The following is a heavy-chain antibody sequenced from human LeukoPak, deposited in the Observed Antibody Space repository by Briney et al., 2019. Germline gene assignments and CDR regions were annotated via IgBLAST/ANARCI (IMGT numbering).Heavy chain of an antibody. J-gene: IGHJ4*02. Sequence: GGSLRLSCTASGFTFSSYWMHWIRQAPGKGLVWVSHIKSDGSGINYADSVKGRFTISRDNAKNTLYLQMNSLRAEVTAVYYCTSGSYYNDYWGQGTLVTVSS. CDR3: TSGSYYNDY. CDR2: IKSDGSGI. V-gene: IGHV3-74*01. CDR1: GFTFSSYW. D-gene: IGHD3-10*01.